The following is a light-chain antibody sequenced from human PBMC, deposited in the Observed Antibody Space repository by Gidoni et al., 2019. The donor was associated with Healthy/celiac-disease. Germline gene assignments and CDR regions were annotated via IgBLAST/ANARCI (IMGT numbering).Light chain of an antibody. Sequence: EIVLTQSPATLSLSPGERATLSCRASQSVSSYLAWYQQKPGQAPRLLIYDASNRATGIPARLSGSGSGTDFTLTISSLEPEEFAVYYCQQRSNWPPITFGQGTRLEIK. V-gene: IGKV3-11*01. J-gene: IGKJ5*01. CDR3: QQRSNWPPIT. CDR2: DAS. CDR1: QSVSSY.